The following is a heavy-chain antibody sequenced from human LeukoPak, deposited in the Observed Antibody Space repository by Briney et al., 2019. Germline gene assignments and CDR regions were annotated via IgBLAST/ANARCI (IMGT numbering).Heavy chain of an antibody. D-gene: IGHD6-19*01. CDR1: GGSISGNKW. J-gene: IGHJ4*02. CDR2: IHHSGST. Sequence: SGTLSLTCAVSGGSISGNKWWSWVRQPPGKGLEWIGEIHHSGSTNYNPSLKSRVTISVDKSKNQFSLKLSSVTAADTAVYYCASKLTAVAGYFDCWGQGTLVTVSS. V-gene: IGHV4-4*02. CDR3: ASKLTAVAGYFDC.